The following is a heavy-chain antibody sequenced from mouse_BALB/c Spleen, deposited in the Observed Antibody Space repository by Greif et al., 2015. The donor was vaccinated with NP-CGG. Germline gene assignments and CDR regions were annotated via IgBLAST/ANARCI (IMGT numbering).Heavy chain of an antibody. CDR2: IYPGNVNT. D-gene: IGHD2-4*01. Sequence: QVQLQQSGPELVKPGASVRISCKASGYTFTSYYIHWVKQRPGQGLEWIGWIYPGNVNTKYNEKFKGKATLTADKSSSTAYMQLSSLSSEDSAVYFCARWGITTGYYFDYWGQGTTLTVSS. CDR3: ARWGITTGYYFDY. J-gene: IGHJ2*01. V-gene: IGHV1S56*01. CDR1: GYTFTSYY.